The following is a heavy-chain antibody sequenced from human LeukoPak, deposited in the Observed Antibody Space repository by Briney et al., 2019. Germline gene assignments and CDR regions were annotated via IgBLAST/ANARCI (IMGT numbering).Heavy chain of an antibody. V-gene: IGHV1-18*01. D-gene: IGHD3-3*01. J-gene: IGHJ4*02. Sequence: RASVKVSCKASGYTFTSYGISWVRQAPGQGLEWLGWISAYNGNTKYADKFQDRVTLTTDTSATTAYMELRNLRVDDTAVYFCARDRSKPEFIANYDFWNGPLNFWGQGSLVTVSS. CDR2: ISAYNGNT. CDR1: GYTFTSYG. CDR3: ARDRSKPEFIANYDFWNGPLNF.